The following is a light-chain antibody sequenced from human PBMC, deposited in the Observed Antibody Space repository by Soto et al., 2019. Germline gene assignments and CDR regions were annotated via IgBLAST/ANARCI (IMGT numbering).Light chain of an antibody. CDR2: VAS. CDR1: QSIGRF. V-gene: IGKV1-39*01. Sequence: DIQMTQSPSSLSASVVDRVTITCRASQSIGRFLNWHQQKPGKAPNVLINVASTLRSGVPSRFSGSGSGTDFNLTINSLQPEDFATYFCQQSFTTPLTFGGGTKVDI. J-gene: IGKJ4*01. CDR3: QQSFTTPLT.